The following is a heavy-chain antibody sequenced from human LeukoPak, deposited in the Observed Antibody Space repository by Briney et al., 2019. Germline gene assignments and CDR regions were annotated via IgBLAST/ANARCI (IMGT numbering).Heavy chain of an antibody. CDR3: ARGGQLLSSMDV. CDR2: IIPIFGTA. Sequence: ASVKVSCKASGGAFSSYAISWVRQAPGQGLEWMGGIIPIFGTANYAQKFQGRVTITTDESTSTAYMELSSLRSEDTAVYYCARGGQLLSSMDVWGKGTTVTVSS. CDR1: GGAFSSYA. V-gene: IGHV1-69*05. J-gene: IGHJ6*03. D-gene: IGHD2-2*01.